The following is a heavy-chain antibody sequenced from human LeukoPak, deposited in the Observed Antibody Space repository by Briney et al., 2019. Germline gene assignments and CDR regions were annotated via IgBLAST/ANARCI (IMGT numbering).Heavy chain of an antibody. J-gene: IGHJ3*02. CDR2: IYASGST. Sequence: RPSETLSLTCTVSGGSISSSSYYWSWIRQPAGQGLEWIGRIYASGSTNYNPSLKSRVTMSVDTSKNQFSLKLSSVTAADTAVYYCARVPYYYDSSGYPCGAFDIWGQGTMVTVSS. V-gene: IGHV4-61*02. CDR3: ARVPYYYDSSGYPCGAFDI. D-gene: IGHD3-22*01. CDR1: GGSISSSSYY.